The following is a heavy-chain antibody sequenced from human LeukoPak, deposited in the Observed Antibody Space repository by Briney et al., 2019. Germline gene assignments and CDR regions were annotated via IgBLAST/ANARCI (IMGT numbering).Heavy chain of an antibody. J-gene: IGHJ6*02. CDR1: GFTFSSYG. CDR2: ISYDGSNK. D-gene: IGHD3-3*01. CDR3: AREPVDFLTIFGVVIDAYGMDV. Sequence: GRSLRLSCAASGFTFSSYGMHWVRQAPGKGLEWVAVISYDGSNKYYADSVKGRFTTSRDNSKNTLYLQMNSLRAEDTAVYYCAREPVDFLTIFGVVIDAYGMDVWGQGTTVTVSS. V-gene: IGHV3-30*03.